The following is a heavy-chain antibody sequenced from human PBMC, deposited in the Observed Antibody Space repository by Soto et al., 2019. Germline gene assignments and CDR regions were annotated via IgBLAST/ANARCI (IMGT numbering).Heavy chain of an antibody. D-gene: IGHD4-17*01. CDR1: GASIGASY. CDR2: IFSSGRT. V-gene: IGHV4-59*01. CDR3: ARVSTVTNLDY. J-gene: IGHJ4*01. Sequence: QVQLQESGPRLVKPSETLSLTCTVSGASIGASYWSWIRQSPGKGLEWMGYIFSSGRTNYSPSLNSRVSMTVDSSKTQVSLTLSSVTAADTAVYYCARVSTVTNLDYWGRGMLVTVSS.